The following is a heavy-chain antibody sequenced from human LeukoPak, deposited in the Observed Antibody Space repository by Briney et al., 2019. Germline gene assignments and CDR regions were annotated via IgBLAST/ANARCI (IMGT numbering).Heavy chain of an antibody. V-gene: IGHV4-39*07. CDR2: IYYSGST. CDR1: GGSISSISSNNYH. J-gene: IGHJ5*02. Sequence: SETLSLTCIVSGGSISSISSNNYHWGWIRQPPGKGLEWIGSIYYSGSTNYNPSLKSRVTISVDTSKNQFSLKLSSVTAADTAVYYCARRPLGIVGALNNWFDPWGQGTLVTVSS. D-gene: IGHD1-26*01. CDR3: ARRPLGIVGALNNWFDP.